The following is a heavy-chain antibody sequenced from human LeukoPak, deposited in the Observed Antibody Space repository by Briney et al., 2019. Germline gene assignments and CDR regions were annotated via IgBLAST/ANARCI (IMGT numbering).Heavy chain of an antibody. V-gene: IGHV4-4*07. CDR2: ISTNGST. D-gene: IGHD3-22*01. CDR1: GGSISSYY. CDR3: ARVRYSDSSVLTRKRSYYFDY. Sequence: SETLSLTCTASGGSISSYYWRWIRQPAGKGLESIAHISTNGSTNYNPSLKSRVTMSVDTSKNQFSLKLSSVTAADTAVYYCARVRYSDSSVLTRKRSYYFDYWGQGTLVTVSS. J-gene: IGHJ4*02.